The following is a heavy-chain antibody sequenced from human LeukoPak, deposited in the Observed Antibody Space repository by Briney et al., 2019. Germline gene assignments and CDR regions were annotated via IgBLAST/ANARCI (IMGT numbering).Heavy chain of an antibody. CDR1: GYSISSGYY. D-gene: IGHD5-24*01. CDR3: AICRVEMATIGRDFDY. Sequence: SETLSLTCTVSGYSISSGYYWGWIRQPPGKGLEWIGSIYHSGSTYYNPSLKSRVTISVDTSKNQFSLKLSSVTAADTAVYYCAICRVEMATIGRDFDYWGQGTLVTVFS. CDR2: IYHSGST. J-gene: IGHJ4*02. V-gene: IGHV4-38-2*02.